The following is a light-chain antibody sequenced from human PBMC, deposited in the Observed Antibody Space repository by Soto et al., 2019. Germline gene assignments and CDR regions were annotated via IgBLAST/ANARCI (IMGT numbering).Light chain of an antibody. CDR1: QSINTW. Sequence: EMQMKQSPSTLSASVGDRVTITCRASQSINTWLAWYQQKPGKAPKLLIYKASSLQSGVPSRFSGSGSGTEYTLTISSLQPDDFATYYCQQYNTYGTFGQGTKLDIK. CDR2: KAS. CDR3: QQYNTYGT. V-gene: IGKV1-5*03. J-gene: IGKJ1*01.